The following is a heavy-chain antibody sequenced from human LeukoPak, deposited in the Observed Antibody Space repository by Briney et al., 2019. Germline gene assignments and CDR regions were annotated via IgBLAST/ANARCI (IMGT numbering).Heavy chain of an antibody. J-gene: IGHJ4*02. CDR2: ITNSGNSK. CDR3: AKGVWMATRTSADY. CDR1: EFTFSSYS. V-gene: IGHV3-48*01. Sequence: GGSLRLSCAASEFTFSSYSMNWVRQAPGKGLEWVSYITNSGNSKSYADSVKGRFTISRDNSKNTLYLQMNSLRAEDTAVYYCAKGVWMATRTSADYWGQGTLVTVSS. D-gene: IGHD5-24*01.